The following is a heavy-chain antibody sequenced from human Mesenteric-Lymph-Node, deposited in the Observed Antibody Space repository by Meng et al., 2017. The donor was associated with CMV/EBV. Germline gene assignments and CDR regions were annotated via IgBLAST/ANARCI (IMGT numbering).Heavy chain of an antibody. Sequence: SETLSFTCTVSGGSISSYYWSWIRQPPGKGLEWIGYIYYSGSTNYNPSLKSRVTISVDTSKNQFSLKLSSVSAADTAVYYCARVIVGATTNWFDPWGQGTLVTVSS. CDR1: GGSISSYY. J-gene: IGHJ5*02. CDR3: ARVIVGATTNWFDP. V-gene: IGHV4-59*01. D-gene: IGHD1-26*01. CDR2: IYYSGST.